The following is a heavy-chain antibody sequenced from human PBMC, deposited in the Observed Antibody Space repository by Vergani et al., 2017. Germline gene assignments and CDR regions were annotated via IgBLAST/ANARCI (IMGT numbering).Heavy chain of an antibody. CDR1: GGSISSSSYY. Sequence: QLQLQESGPGLVKPSETLSLTCTVSGGSISSSSYYWGWIRQPPGKGLECIGSIYYSGSTYYNPSLKSRVTISVDTSKNQFSLKLSSVTAADTAVYYCARAMYYYDSSGYYYDTGDAFDIWGQGTMVTVSS. CDR3: ARAMYYYDSSGYYYDTGDAFDI. D-gene: IGHD3-22*01. J-gene: IGHJ3*02. CDR2: IYYSGST. V-gene: IGHV4-39*07.